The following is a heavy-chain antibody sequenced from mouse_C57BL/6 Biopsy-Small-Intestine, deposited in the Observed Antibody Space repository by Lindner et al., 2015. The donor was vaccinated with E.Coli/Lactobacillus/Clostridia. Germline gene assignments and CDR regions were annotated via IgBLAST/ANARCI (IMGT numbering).Heavy chain of an antibody. CDR2: INPNSGAT. J-gene: IGHJ2*01. V-gene: IGHV1-34*01. CDR3: ARVKGGERYCSRVSCYYFDY. D-gene: IGHD1-1*01. CDR1: GYTLTGYY. Sequence: SVKVSCKASGYTLTGYYMHWVRQVPGQGLEWMGWINPNSGATDYAQRFQGRVTMTRDTSINTAYMELSLTSDDTAVYYCARVKGGERYCSRVSCYYFDYWGQGTLVTVSS.